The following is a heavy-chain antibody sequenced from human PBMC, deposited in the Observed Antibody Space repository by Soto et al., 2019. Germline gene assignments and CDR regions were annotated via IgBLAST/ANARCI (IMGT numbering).Heavy chain of an antibody. V-gene: IGHV1-18*01. CDR3: ARDHRDSSGHNNWFDP. Sequence: GASVKVSCKASGYTFTSYGISWVRQAPGQGLEWMGWISAYNGNTNYAQKLQGRVTMTTDTSTSTAYMELRSLRSDDTAVYYCARDHRDSSGHNNWFDPWGQGPLVTVSS. CDR2: ISAYNGNT. CDR1: GYTFTSYG. D-gene: IGHD3-22*01. J-gene: IGHJ5*02.